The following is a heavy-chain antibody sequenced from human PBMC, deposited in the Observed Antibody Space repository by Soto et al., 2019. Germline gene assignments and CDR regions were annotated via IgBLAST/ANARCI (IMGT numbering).Heavy chain of an antibody. Sequence: QITLKESGPTLVKPTQTLTLTFTFSGFSLSTSGVGVGWIRQPPGKPLEWLALISWDDDKRYSPSLKSRLTITKDTAKNQLVLTMTNMDPVDTATYYCAHSPYSSSWYRGSEYFQHWGQGTLVTVSS. V-gene: IGHV2-5*02. J-gene: IGHJ1*01. CDR3: AHSPYSSSWYRGSEYFQH. CDR2: ISWDDDK. CDR1: GFSLSTSGVG. D-gene: IGHD6-13*01.